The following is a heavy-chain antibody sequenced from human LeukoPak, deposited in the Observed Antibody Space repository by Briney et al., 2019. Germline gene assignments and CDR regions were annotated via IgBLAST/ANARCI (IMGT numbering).Heavy chain of an antibody. CDR2: IYPDDSDT. Sequence: GESLEISCRGSGYTFENYWIAWVRQLPGQGLDWMGIIYPDDSDTTYNPSFEGHVTISVDKSIKTAYLQWDSLEASDTAIYYCARQGVAVAGTLWLDPWGQGTLVTVSS. CDR3: ARQGVAVAGTLWLDP. D-gene: IGHD6-19*01. CDR1: GYTFENYW. V-gene: IGHV5-51*01. J-gene: IGHJ5*02.